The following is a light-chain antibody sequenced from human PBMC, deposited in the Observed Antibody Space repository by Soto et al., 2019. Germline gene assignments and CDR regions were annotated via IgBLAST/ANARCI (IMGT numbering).Light chain of an antibody. V-gene: IGKV1-17*01. CDR1: QGISTY. CDR2: AAS. Sequence: DIQMTQSPSSLSASVGDRVTITCRASQGISTYLNWYHQKPGKAPKLLIYAASTLQSGVPSRFSGSGSGTDFTLTISSLQPEDFATYYCLQHTNFPLTFGQGTRLEIK. J-gene: IGKJ5*01. CDR3: LQHTNFPLT.